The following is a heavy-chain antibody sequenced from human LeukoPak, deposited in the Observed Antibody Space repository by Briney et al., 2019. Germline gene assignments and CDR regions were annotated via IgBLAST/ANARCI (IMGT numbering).Heavy chain of an antibody. Sequence: ASVKVSCKASGYTFTGYYMHWVRQAPGQGLEWMGWINPNSGGTNYAQKFQGRVTMTRDTSISTAYMELSRLRSDDTAVYYCARSDWVTMVRGVIPSYENWFDPWGQGTLVTVSS. CDR3: ARSDWVTMVRGVIPSYENWFDP. CDR2: INPNSGGT. CDR1: GYTFTGYY. V-gene: IGHV1-2*02. D-gene: IGHD3-10*01. J-gene: IGHJ5*02.